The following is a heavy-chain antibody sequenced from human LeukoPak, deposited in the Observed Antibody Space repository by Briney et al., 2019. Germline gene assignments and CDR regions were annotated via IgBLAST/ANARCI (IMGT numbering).Heavy chain of an antibody. Sequence: SETLSLTCAVYGGSFSGYYWSWIRQPPGKGLEWIGEINHSGSTNYNPSLKSRVTISVDTSKNQFSLKLSSVTAADTAVYYCARQALYCSSSSCYKRYFDFWGQGTLVTVSS. CDR1: GGSFSGYY. J-gene: IGHJ4*02. CDR2: INHSGST. CDR3: ARQALYCSSSSCYKRYFDF. V-gene: IGHV4-34*01. D-gene: IGHD2-2*02.